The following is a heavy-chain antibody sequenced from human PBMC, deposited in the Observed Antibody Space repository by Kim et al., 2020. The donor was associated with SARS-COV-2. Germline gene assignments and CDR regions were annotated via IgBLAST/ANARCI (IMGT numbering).Heavy chain of an antibody. CDR3: ARAWLQYYYDSSGYYYYYYYGMDV. D-gene: IGHD3-22*01. CDR1: GFTFSDHY. CDR2: TRNKANSYTT. Sequence: GGSLRLSCAASGFTFSDHYMDWVRQAPGKGLEWVGRTRNKANSYTTEYAASVKGRFTISRDDSKNSLYLQMNSLKTEDTAVYYCARAWLQYYYDSSGYYYYYYYGMDVWGQGTTVTVSS. J-gene: IGHJ6*02. V-gene: IGHV3-72*01.